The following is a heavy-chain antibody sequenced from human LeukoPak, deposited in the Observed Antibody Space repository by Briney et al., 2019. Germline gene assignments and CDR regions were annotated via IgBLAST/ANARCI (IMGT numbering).Heavy chain of an antibody. D-gene: IGHD3-22*01. CDR1: GGSISSGGYY. V-gene: IGHV4-31*03. CDR3: ARPRGSGYYYYYYGMDV. CDR2: IYYSGST. Sequence: PSETLSLTCTVSGGSISSGGYYWSWIRQHPGKGLEWIGYIYYSGSTYYNPSLKSRVTKSVDTSKNQFSLKLSSVTAADTAVYYCARPRGSGYYYYYYGMDVWGQGTTVTVSS. J-gene: IGHJ6*02.